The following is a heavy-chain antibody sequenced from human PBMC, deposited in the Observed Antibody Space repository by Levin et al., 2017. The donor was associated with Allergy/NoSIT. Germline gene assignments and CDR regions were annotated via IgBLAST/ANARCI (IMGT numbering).Heavy chain of an antibody. J-gene: IGHJ4*02. CDR1: GFTFSSYG. V-gene: IGHV3-30*18. D-gene: IGHD3-10*01. CDR2: ISYDGSNK. Sequence: GGSLRLSCAASGFTFSSYGMHWVRQAPGKGLEWVAVISYDGSNKYYADSVKGRFTISRDNSKNTLYLQMNSLRAEDTAVYYCAKDRGWAPFDYWGQGTLVTVSS. CDR3: AKDRGWAPFDY.